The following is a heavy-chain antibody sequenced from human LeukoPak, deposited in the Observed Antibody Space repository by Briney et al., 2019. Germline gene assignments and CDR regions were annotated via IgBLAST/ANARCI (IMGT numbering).Heavy chain of an antibody. CDR2: INERGTEE. V-gene: IGHV3-7*04. Sequence: PGGSLRLSCGASGFSFSSFWMTWVRQPPGKGLEWVANINERGTEEHYVDSVKGRFTISRDNAMNSLYLQMNSLRAEDTAIYYCTRVGYIDEGIDYWGQGTLVTVSS. CDR1: GFSFSSFW. CDR3: TRVGYIDEGIDY. D-gene: IGHD5-24*01. J-gene: IGHJ4*02.